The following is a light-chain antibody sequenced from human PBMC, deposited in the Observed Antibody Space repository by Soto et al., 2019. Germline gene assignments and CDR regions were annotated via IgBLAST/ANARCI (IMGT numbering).Light chain of an antibody. V-gene: IGKV1-5*01. CDR3: QQYKSYPLT. CDR1: QNIRSW. J-gene: IGKJ1*01. Sequence: IQMTQSPTSLSASVGDRVTITCRASQNIRSWLAWYQQKPGKAPKLLIYDASNLESGVPSRFSGSGSGTEFTLTISGLQPDDFATYYCQQYKSYPLTFGQGTKVDIK. CDR2: DAS.